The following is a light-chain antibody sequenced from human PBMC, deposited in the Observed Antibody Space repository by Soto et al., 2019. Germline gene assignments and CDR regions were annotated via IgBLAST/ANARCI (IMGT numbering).Light chain of an antibody. CDR2: GAS. CDR1: QSVSSSY. Sequence: EIVLTQSPGTLSLSPGERATLSCRASQSVSSSYLAWCQHKSGKAPRLLIYGASSRATGIPDRFSGSGSGTDFTLTITRLEPEDFAVYFCLQYGGSPRTFGQGTKVEIK. J-gene: IGKJ1*01. CDR3: LQYGGSPRT. V-gene: IGKV3-20*01.